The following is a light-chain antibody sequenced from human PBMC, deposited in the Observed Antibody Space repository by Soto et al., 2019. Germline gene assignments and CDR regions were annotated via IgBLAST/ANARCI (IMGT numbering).Light chain of an antibody. CDR2: GAS. V-gene: IGKV3-20*01. Sequence: EIVLTQSPGTLSLSPGERATLACRASQSFSSSYLAWYQQKPGQAPRLLIYGASSRATGIPDRFSGSGSGTDFTLTISRLEPEDFAVYYCQQYGSSPWTFGQGPKVEIK. CDR1: QSFSSSY. CDR3: QQYGSSPWT. J-gene: IGKJ1*01.